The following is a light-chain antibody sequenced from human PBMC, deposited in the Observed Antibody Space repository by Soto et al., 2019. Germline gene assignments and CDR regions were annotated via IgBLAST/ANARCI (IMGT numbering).Light chain of an antibody. CDR3: GADHGSGCNFPPWV. J-gene: IGLJ3*02. Sequence: QAVLTQPPSASASLGASVTLTCTLSSGYSNYKVDWYQQRPGKGPRFVMRVGTGGIVGSKGDGIPDRFSVLGSGLNRYLTIKNIQEEDESDYHCGADHGSGCNFPPWVFGGGTKLTVL. V-gene: IGLV9-49*01. CDR2: VGTGGIVG. CDR1: SGYSNYK.